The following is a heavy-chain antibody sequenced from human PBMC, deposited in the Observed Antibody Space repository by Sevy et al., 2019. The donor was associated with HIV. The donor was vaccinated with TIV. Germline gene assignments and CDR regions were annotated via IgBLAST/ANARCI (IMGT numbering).Heavy chain of an antibody. CDR2: VSGHGGST. CDR1: GVTFSSYA. D-gene: IGHD3-22*01. V-gene: IGHV3-23*01. J-gene: IGHJ4*02. Sequence: QQLGALRLSCADSGVTFSSYAMSWVRQAPGKGLEWVSTVSGHGGSTYYAGAVKGRFTISRDNSKKMVYLQMNSLRAEDTAVYYCAKDSGISAQIVVALRYWGQGTQVTVSS. CDR3: AKDSGISAQIVVALRY.